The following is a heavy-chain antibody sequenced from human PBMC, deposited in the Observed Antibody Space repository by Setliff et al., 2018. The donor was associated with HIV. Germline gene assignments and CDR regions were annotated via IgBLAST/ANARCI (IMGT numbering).Heavy chain of an antibody. CDR1: GGSISSSSYY. Sequence: SETLSLTCTVSGGSISSSSYYWGWIRQPPGKGPEWIGSIYYSGSTYYNPSLKSRVTISVDTSKNQFSLKLSSVTAADTAVYYCARHVDYFDSSGNDAFDIWGQGTMVTVSS. CDR2: IYYSGST. J-gene: IGHJ3*02. D-gene: IGHD3-22*01. V-gene: IGHV4-39*01. CDR3: ARHVDYFDSSGNDAFDI.